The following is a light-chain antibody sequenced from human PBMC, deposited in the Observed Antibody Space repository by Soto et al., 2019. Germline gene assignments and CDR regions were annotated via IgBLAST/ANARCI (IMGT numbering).Light chain of an antibody. Sequence: QSVLTQPPSASGAPVLRVTISCSGSSPNIGSHSVSWYQHLPGTAPKLLISSNSQRPSGVPDRFSGSKSGTSAALAISGLQSEDEGDYYCAAWDDSLNGVLFGGGTKLTVL. CDR3: AAWDDSLNGVL. CDR1: SPNIGSHS. V-gene: IGLV1-44*01. J-gene: IGLJ2*01. CDR2: SNS.